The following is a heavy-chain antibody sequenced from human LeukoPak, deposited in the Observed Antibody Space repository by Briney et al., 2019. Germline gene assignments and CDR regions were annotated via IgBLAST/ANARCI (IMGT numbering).Heavy chain of an antibody. V-gene: IGHV3-30*02. Sequence: GGSLRLSCAASGFTFSTYGMHWVRQAPGKGLEWVAFIRYDAINKYYADSVKGRFTISRDNSKNTLYLQMNSLRVDDTAVYYCAKAHEDIVVVPAYYMDVWGKGTTVTISS. CDR3: AKAHEDIVVVPAYYMDV. J-gene: IGHJ6*03. CDR2: IRYDAINK. D-gene: IGHD2-2*01. CDR1: GFTFSTYG.